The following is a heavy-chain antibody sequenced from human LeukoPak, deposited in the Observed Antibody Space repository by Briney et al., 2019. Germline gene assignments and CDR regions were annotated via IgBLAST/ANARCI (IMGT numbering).Heavy chain of an antibody. CDR2: IYYSGST. J-gene: IGHJ4*02. D-gene: IGHD3-22*01. CDR3: ASSITMIVVFDY. Sequence: SETLSLTCTVSGGSISGSSYYWGWIRQPPGKGLEWIGSIYYSGSTYYNPSLKSRVTISVDTSKNQFSLKLSSVTAADTAVYYCASSITMIVVFDYWGQGTLVTVSS. CDR1: GGSISGSSYY. V-gene: IGHV4-39*07.